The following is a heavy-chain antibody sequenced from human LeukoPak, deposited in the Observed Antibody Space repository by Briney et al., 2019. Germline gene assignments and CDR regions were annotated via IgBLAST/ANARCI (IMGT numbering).Heavy chain of an antibody. CDR1: GYSFTNYW. CDR3: ARDYYDSSGSDAFDI. D-gene: IGHD3-22*01. CDR2: IDPSDSYA. V-gene: IGHV5-10-1*01. J-gene: IGHJ3*02. Sequence: GESLKISCKGSGYSFTNYWISWVRRMPGKGLEWVGKIDPSDSYANYSPSFQGHVTISADKSITTAYLQWGSLKASDTAMYYCARDYYDSSGSDAFDIWGQGTMVTVYS.